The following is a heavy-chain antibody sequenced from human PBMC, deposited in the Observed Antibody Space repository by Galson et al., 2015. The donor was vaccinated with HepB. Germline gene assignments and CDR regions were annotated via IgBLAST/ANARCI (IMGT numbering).Heavy chain of an antibody. J-gene: IGHJ4*02. CDR2: TYNRLTWYD. D-gene: IGHD6-6*01. V-gene: IGHV6-1*01. Sequence: CAISGDSVSSNSASWNRIRQSPSRGLEWLGRTYNRLTWYDDYSDSVKSRIKINPDTPKNQFSLHLSSVTPGDTAVYYCARSDYSSSGGIDYWGQGTLVTVSS. CDR3: ARSDYSSSGGIDY. CDR1: GDSVSSNSAS.